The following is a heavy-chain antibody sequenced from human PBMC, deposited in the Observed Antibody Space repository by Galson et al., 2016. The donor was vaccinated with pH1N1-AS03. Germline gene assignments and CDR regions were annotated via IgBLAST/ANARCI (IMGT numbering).Heavy chain of an antibody. CDR3: AKEGPPALLFYYAMDV. J-gene: IGHJ6*02. D-gene: IGHD2-2*01. Sequence: SLRLSCAASGFTFSNCGMSWVRQAPGKGLEWVAGISGSGEGTYYLDSGKGRFTISRDNSKNTVYLQMNSLRVEDTAVYYCAKEGPPALLFYYAMDVLGHGTTVTVS. CDR2: ISGSGEGT. V-gene: IGHV3-23*01. CDR1: GFTFSNCG.